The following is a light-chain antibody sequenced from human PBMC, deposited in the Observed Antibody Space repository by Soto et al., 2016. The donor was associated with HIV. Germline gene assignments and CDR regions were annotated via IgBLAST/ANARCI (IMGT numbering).Light chain of an antibody. Sequence: DIQMTQSPSSVSASLGDRVIITCRASHDVNNSLAWYQQRPGQAPNLLIYGASALQSGVPSRFSGRGSGTEFTLTISSLQPEDFATYYCQQAKSLPCSFGQGTKVEIK. CDR3: QQAKSLPCS. J-gene: IGKJ2*04. CDR2: GAS. V-gene: IGKV1-12*01. CDR1: HDVNNS.